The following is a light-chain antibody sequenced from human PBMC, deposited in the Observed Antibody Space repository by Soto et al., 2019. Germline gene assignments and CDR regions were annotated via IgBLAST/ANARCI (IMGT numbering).Light chain of an antibody. CDR1: QSVSSNY. V-gene: IGKV3-20*01. Sequence: EIVLTQSPGTLSLSPGERATLSCRASQSVSSNYLAWYQQKPGQAPRLLMYGASSRATGIPDRFSGSGSGTDFTPTINRLEPEDFAVYYCQQYDTSPPVYTFGQGTKLEIK. J-gene: IGKJ2*01. CDR3: QQYDTSPPVYT. CDR2: GAS.